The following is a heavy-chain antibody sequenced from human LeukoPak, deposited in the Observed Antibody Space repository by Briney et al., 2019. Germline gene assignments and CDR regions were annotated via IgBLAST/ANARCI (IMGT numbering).Heavy chain of an antibody. CDR3: ARDYGGNSWAFDY. D-gene: IGHD4-23*01. V-gene: IGHV4-31*11. CDR1: GGSMSTGYYY. CDR2: IYYSGST. Sequence: TLSLTCAVSGGSMSTGYYYWSWIRQHPGKGLEWIGFIYYSGSTYYNPSLKSRVSISVDRSKNQFSLKLTSVTAADTAVYYCARDYGGNSWAFDYWGQGTLVTVSS. J-gene: IGHJ4*02.